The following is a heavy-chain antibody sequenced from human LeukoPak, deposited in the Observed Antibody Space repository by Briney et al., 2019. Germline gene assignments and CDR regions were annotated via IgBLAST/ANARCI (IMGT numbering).Heavy chain of an antibody. CDR1: GFTFRHAW. V-gene: IGHV3-15*05. CDR2: IRSISDGGTT. Sequence: GGSLRLSCEGPGFTFRHAWLSWVRQAPGKGLEWVGQIRSISDGGTTEYTAPVKGRFSISREDSKNTLYLQMNSLRTEDTAVYYCTTVQGNWGQGTLVTVSS. CDR3: TTVQGN. J-gene: IGHJ1*01.